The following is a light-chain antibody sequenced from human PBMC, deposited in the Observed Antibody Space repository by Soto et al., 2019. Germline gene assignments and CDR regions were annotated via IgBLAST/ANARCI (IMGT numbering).Light chain of an antibody. Sequence: PGERATLSCRAGQSVPRSYLAWYQQKPGQAPRLLIYGASSRATGIPDRFSGSGSGTDFTLTISRLEPEDFAVYYCQYYGTSPQTFGQGTKVDIK. CDR2: GAS. V-gene: IGKV3-20*01. CDR1: QSVPRSY. CDR3: QYYGTSPQT. J-gene: IGKJ1*01.